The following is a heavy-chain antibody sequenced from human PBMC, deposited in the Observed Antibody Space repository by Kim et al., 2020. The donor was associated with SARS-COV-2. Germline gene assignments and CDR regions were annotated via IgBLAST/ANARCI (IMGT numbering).Heavy chain of an antibody. CDR1: GGSISSGDDY. J-gene: IGHJ4*02. V-gene: IGHV4-30-4*01. CDR2: IYYSGST. D-gene: IGHD3-22*01. Sequence: SETLSLTCTVSGGSISSGDDYWSWIRQPPGKGLEWIGYIYYSGSTYYNPSLKSRVTISVYTSKNQFSLKLSSVTAADTAVYYCARDLTSGGNYYDSSGYYPFGYWGQGTLVTVSS. CDR3: ARDLTSGGNYYDSSGYYPFGY.